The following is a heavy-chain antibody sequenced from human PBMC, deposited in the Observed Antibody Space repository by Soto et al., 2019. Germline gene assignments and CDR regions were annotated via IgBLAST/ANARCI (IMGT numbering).Heavy chain of an antibody. CDR3: TTVYYDILTGYYRN. Sequence: VQLVESGGGLVKPGGSLRLSCAASGFTFSNAWMSWVRQAPGKGLEWVGRIKSKTDGGTTDYAAPVKGRFTISRDDSKNTLYLQMNSLKTEDTAVYYCTTVYYDILTGYYRNWGQGTLVTVSS. D-gene: IGHD3-9*01. V-gene: IGHV3-15*01. CDR2: IKSKTDGGTT. J-gene: IGHJ4*02. CDR1: GFTFSNAW.